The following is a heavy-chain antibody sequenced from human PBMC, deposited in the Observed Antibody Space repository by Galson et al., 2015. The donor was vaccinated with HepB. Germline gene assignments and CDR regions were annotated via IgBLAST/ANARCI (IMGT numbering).Heavy chain of an antibody. J-gene: IGHJ4*02. CDR1: GFTLSNYI. CDR2: IGYRETYK. CDR3: ARDASEWSRDY. V-gene: IGHV3-21*01. Sequence: SLRLSCAASGFTLSNYIMSWVRQAPGKGLEWVAVIGYRETYKHYADSVKGRFAISRDNAKNSVYLQMNSLRVEDTAVYYCARDASEWSRDYWGQGTLVAVSS. D-gene: IGHD3-3*01.